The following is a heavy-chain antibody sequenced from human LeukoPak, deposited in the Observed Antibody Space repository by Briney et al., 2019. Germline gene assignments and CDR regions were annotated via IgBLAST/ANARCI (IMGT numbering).Heavy chain of an antibody. CDR1: GGSISSSNW. Sequence: PSETLSLTCAVSGGSISSSNWWSWVRQPPGKGLEWIGEIYHSGSTNYNPSLKSRVTISVDKSKNQFSLKLSSVTAADTAVYYCARHEGAYGGYYPIDYWGQGTLVTVSS. D-gene: IGHD5-12*01. V-gene: IGHV4-4*02. CDR2: IYHSGST. CDR3: ARHEGAYGGYYPIDY. J-gene: IGHJ4*02.